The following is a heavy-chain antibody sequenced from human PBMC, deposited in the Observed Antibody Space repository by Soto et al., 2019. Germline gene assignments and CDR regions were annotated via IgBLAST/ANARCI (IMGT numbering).Heavy chain of an antibody. Sequence: QLQLQESGPGLVKPSETLSLTCTVSGGSISSSSYYWGWIRQPPGKGLEWIGSIYYSGSTYYNPSLKSRVTISVDTSKNQFSLKLSSVTAADTAVYYCARHFRSYFGELFFRDWFDPWGQGTLVTVSS. CDR1: GGSISSSSYY. D-gene: IGHD3-10*01. CDR3: ARHFRSYFGELFFRDWFDP. V-gene: IGHV4-39*01. J-gene: IGHJ5*02. CDR2: IYYSGST.